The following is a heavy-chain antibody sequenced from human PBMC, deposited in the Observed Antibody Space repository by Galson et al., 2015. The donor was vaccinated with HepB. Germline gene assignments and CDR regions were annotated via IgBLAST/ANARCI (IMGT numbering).Heavy chain of an antibody. J-gene: IGHJ4*02. CDR1: GCTFSSYG. Sequence: SLRLSCAASGCTFSSYGMHWVRQAPGKGLEWVAFIRYDGSNKYYADSVKGRFTISRDNSKNTLYLQMNSLRAEDTAVYYCAKDYSEDIVVVVAAPMAPTYFDYWGQGTLVTVSS. V-gene: IGHV3-30*02. D-gene: IGHD2-15*01. CDR2: IRYDGSNK. CDR3: AKDYSEDIVVVVAAPMAPTYFDY.